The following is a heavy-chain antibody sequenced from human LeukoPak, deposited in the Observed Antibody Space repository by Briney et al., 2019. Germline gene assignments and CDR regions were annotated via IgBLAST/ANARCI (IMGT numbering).Heavy chain of an antibody. D-gene: IGHD3-22*01. CDR1: GGSISSTGYC. V-gene: IGHV4-39*01. J-gene: IGHJ3*01. CDR2: IYYSGST. Sequence: SETLSLTCAVSGGSISSTGYCWAWIRQPPGKGLEWIGTIYYSGSTYHNTSLKSRITMSVDTSRIQFSLKLSSVDAADTAVYYCAKAGVRYFDSSGLYAFDFWGQGTAVTVSS. CDR3: AKAGVRYFDSSGLYAFDF.